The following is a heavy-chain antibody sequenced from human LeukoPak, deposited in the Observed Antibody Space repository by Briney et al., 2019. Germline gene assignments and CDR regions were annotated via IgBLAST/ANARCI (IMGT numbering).Heavy chain of an antibody. CDR3: ARDLTMIVPGAFDI. J-gene: IGHJ3*02. V-gene: IGHV3-30*04. CDR1: GFTFRSYA. D-gene: IGHD3-22*01. Sequence: PGGSLRLSCAASGFTFRSYAMHWVRQAPGKGLEWVAVISEGGNNDYHADSVKGRFTISRDNAKDSLYLQMKSLRAEDTAVYYCARDLTMIVPGAFDIWGHGTTVIVSS. CDR2: ISEGGNND.